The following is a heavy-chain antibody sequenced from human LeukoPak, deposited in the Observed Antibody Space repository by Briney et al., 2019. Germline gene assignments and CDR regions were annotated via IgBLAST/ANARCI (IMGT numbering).Heavy chain of an antibody. CDR3: ARDLTYYYDSSGYYPDY. D-gene: IGHD3-22*01. CDR1: GFTFSSYW. V-gene: IGHV3-7*01. J-gene: IGHJ4*02. Sequence: GGSLRLSCAASGFTFSSYWMSWVRQAPGKGLEWVANIKQDGSEKYYVDSVKGRSTISRDNAKNSLYLQMNSLRAEDTAVYYCARDLTYYYDSSGYYPDYWGQGTLVTVSS. CDR2: IKQDGSEK.